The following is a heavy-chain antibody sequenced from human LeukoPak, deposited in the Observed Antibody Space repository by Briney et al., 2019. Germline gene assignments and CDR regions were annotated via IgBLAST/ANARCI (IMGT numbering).Heavy chain of an antibody. CDR3: AREVLVPAAIRASGLDV. CDR1: GFTFKSYA. CDR2: INTNGANT. V-gene: IGHV3-64*04. D-gene: IGHD2-2*01. J-gene: IGHJ6*02. Sequence: PGGSLRLSCSASGFTFKSYAMHWVRQAPGKGLEYVSSINTNGANTYYADSVKGRFTISRDNFQNMLYVQMNSLRSEDTAVYYCAREVLVPAAIRASGLDVWGQGTTVTVSS.